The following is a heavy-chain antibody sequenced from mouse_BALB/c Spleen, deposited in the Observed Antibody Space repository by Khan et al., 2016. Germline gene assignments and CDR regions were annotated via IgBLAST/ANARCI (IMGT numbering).Heavy chain of an antibody. CDR1: GYSITSDYA. CDR3: ARHDYFDY. V-gene: IGHV3-2*02. Sequence: EVQLQESGPGLVKPSQSLSLTCTVTGYSITSDYAWNWIRQFPGNKLEWMGYISYSGSTSYNPSLKSRISITRDTSKNQFFLQLNSVTTEATATYYCARHDYFDYWGQGTTLTVSS. J-gene: IGHJ2*01. CDR2: ISYSGST.